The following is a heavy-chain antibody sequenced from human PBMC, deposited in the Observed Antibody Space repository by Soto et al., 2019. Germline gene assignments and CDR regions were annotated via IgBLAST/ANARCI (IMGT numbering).Heavy chain of an antibody. J-gene: IGHJ4*02. D-gene: IGHD3-16*01. CDR3: ATQMGEGYFDY. CDR1: GYTFTSYA. V-gene: IGHV1-3*01. Sequence: QVQLVQSGAEVKKPGASVKVSCKASGYTFTSYAMHWVRQAPGQRLKWMGWINAGNGNTKYSQKFQGRVTITRDTSASTAYMELSSLRSEDTAVYYCATQMGEGYFDYWGQGTLVTVSS. CDR2: INAGNGNT.